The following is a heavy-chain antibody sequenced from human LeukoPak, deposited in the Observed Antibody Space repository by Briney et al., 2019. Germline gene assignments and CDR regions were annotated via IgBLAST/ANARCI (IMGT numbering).Heavy chain of an antibody. V-gene: IGHV3-21*01. CDR3: ARGVSGAISWFDP. CDR2: ISSSGSFI. J-gene: IGHJ5*02. CDR1: GFTFSTSG. D-gene: IGHD1-1*01. Sequence: GGSLRLSCAASGFTFSTSGMSWVRQAPGKGLEWVSSISSSGSFIYYADSVKGRFTVSRDNAKNSLYLQMNSLRAEDTAVYYCARGVSGAISWFDPWGQGTLVTVSS.